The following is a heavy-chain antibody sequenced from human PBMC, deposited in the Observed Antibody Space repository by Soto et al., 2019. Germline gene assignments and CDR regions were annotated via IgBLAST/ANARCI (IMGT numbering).Heavy chain of an antibody. CDR3: ARAFYSGSYPHYFYYFGMDV. V-gene: IGHV1-46*01. J-gene: IGHJ6*02. D-gene: IGHD1-26*01. CDR1: GNTFTSYH. CDR2: INPSDGST. Sequence: ASVKVSCKASGNTFTSYHTHWLRQAPGQGLEWLGKINPSDGSTDFAQKFQGRVTMTRDTSTSTLYLQLSSLASEDTAVYYCARAFYSGSYPHYFYYFGMDVWGQGTTVTVSS.